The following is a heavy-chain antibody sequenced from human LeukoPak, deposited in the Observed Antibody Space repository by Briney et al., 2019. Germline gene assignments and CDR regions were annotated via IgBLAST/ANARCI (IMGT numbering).Heavy chain of an antibody. J-gene: IGHJ5*02. CDR2: IWYDGSNK. V-gene: IGHV3-33*01. Sequence: PGRSLRLSCAASGFTFSSYGMHWVRQAQGKGLEWVAVIWYDGSNKYYADSVKGRFTISRDNAKNTLYLQMNSLRAEDTAVYYCARERDSSGWYGRFDPWGQGTLVTVSS. D-gene: IGHD6-19*01. CDR1: GFTFSSYG. CDR3: ARERDSSGWYGRFDP.